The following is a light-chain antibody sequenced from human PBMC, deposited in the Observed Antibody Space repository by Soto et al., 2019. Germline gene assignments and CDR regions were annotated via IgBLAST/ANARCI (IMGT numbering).Light chain of an antibody. CDR2: DIS. V-gene: IGKV3D-15*01. CDR1: QSVSYN. J-gene: IGKJ4*01. Sequence: TVMTQSPATLSVSPGERATLSCSASQSVSYNLAWYQQKPGQAPRLLIYDISTRATGIPTRFSGSGSGTEFTLTISSLQSEDFAVYYCQQYNRYPLTSGGGPKVEIX. CDR3: QQYNRYPLT.